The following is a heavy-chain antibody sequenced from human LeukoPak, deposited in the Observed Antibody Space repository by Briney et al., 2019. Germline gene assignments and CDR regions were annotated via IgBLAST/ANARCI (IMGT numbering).Heavy chain of an antibody. V-gene: IGHV3-7*03. CDR3: ARDYFGSPSALDY. Sequence: GGSLRLSCADSRFTFSNYWMSWVRQAPGKGLEWVANINQDGSEKYYVDSVKGRFTISRDNAKNSLYLQMNSLRAEDTALYYCARDYFGSPSALDYWGQGTLVTVSS. J-gene: IGHJ4*02. D-gene: IGHD1-26*01. CDR2: INQDGSEK. CDR1: RFTFSNYW.